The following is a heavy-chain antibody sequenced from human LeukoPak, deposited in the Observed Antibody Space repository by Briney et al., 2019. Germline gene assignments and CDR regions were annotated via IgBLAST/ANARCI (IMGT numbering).Heavy chain of an antibody. Sequence: GGSLTLSCAASRFTLNNYSMSWVRQPPGKGLEWVSGLSGSGSNTFYADSVTGSFTLSRSKTKSTLYLQMNSLHANDTDVYCCAELGGFSAWSSVWGQGTLVTVSS. D-gene: IGHD5-12*01. CDR3: AELGGFSAWSSV. CDR2: LSGSGSNT. J-gene: IGHJ4*02. V-gene: IGHV3-23*01. CDR1: RFTLNNYS.